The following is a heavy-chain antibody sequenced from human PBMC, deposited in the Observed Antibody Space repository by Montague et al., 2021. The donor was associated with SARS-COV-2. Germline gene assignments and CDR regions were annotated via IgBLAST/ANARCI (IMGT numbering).Heavy chain of an antibody. CDR2: INRRGNT. V-gene: IGHV4-34*01. J-gene: IGHJ6*03. Sequence: SETLSLTCAVYGGSFSGWYWSWVRQPPGKGLEWIGEINRRGNTIYNPSLKSRVTISEDTSKSQFFLKLSSVTAADTAVYYCARGGGNILTNYYYYYYYLDVWGTGTTVTVSS. CDR3: ARGGGNILTNYYYYYYYLDV. D-gene: IGHD4-23*01. CDR1: GGSFSGWY.